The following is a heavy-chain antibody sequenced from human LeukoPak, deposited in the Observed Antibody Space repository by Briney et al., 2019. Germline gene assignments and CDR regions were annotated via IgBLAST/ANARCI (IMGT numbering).Heavy chain of an antibody. CDR2: ISYDGSNK. CDR1: GFTFSSYA. V-gene: IGHV3-30-3*01. D-gene: IGHD3-10*01. Sequence: GGSLRLSCAASGFTFSSYAMHWVRQAPGKGLEWVAVISYDGSNKYYADSVKGRFTISRDNSKNTLYLQMNSLRAEDTAVYYCASRITMVRGNSKRFDPWGQGTLVTVSS. J-gene: IGHJ5*02. CDR3: ASRITMVRGNSKRFDP.